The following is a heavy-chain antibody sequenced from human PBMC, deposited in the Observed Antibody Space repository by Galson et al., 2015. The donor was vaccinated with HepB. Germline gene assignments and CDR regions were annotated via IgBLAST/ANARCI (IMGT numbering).Heavy chain of an antibody. CDR1: GFTFSSSA. J-gene: IGHJ4*02. V-gene: IGHV3-23*01. D-gene: IGHD3-22*01. CDR2: ISGPGGST. CDR3: AKPVGGLFFYDSSGYYSFDY. Sequence: SLRLSCAGSGFTFSSSAMSWVRQAPGKGLEWVSSISGPGGSTHYADSVKGRFTISRDNSKNTLYLQIHSLRAEDTAVYYCAKPVGGLFFYDSSGYYSFDYWGQGTLVTVSS.